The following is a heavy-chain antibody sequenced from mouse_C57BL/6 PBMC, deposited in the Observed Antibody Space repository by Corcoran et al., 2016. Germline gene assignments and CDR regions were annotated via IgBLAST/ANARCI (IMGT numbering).Heavy chain of an antibody. Sequence: EVQLQQSGPELVKPGASVKISCKASGYTFTDYYMNWVKQSHGKSLEWIGDINPNNGGTSYNQKFKGKATLTVDKSSSTAYMELRSLTSEDSAVYYCARKDTTVVAYYAMDYWGQGTSVTVSP. CDR2: INPNNGGT. D-gene: IGHD1-1*01. CDR3: ARKDTTVVAYYAMDY. CDR1: GYTFTDYY. J-gene: IGHJ4*01. V-gene: IGHV1-26*01.